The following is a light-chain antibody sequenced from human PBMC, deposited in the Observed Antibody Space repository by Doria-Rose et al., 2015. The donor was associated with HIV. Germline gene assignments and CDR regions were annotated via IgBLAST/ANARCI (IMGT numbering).Light chain of an antibody. CDR3: HQYNNWPT. Sequence: EIVMTQSPETLSVSPGESATLSCRASQSVSTDLAWYQHKPGQATRLLIWGASTRATGIPARFSGSGSGTEFTLTISSLQSEDFAIYFCHQYNNWPTFGQGTRLDIK. CDR2: GAS. J-gene: IGKJ5*01. V-gene: IGKV3-15*01. CDR1: QSVSTD.